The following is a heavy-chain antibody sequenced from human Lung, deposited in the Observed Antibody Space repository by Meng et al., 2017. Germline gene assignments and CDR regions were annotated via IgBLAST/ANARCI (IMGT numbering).Heavy chain of an antibody. V-gene: IGHV7-4-1*02. Sequence: VQLVQSGSEWKKPGASVKISGKASGYTFTTYAMNWVRQAPGQGLEWMGWINTDTRNPTYAQGFTGRFVFSLDTSVSTAYLQISSLMAEDTAIYYCARGDLGMSGYYYTVHWGQGTLVTVSS. CDR3: ARGDLGMSGYYYTVH. CDR1: GYTFTTYA. J-gene: IGHJ4*02. D-gene: IGHD3-22*01. CDR2: INTDTRNP.